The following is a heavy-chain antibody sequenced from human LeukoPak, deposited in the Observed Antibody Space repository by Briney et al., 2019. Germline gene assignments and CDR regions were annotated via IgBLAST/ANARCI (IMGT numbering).Heavy chain of an antibody. Sequence: SETLSLTCTVSGGSISSSSYYWGWIRQPPGKGLEWIGYIYYSGSTNYNPSLKSRVTISVDTSKNQFSLKLSSVTAADTAVYYCARSYGSGSYHDYWGQGTLVTVSS. CDR2: IYYSGST. V-gene: IGHV4-61*05. CDR1: GGSISSSSYY. CDR3: ARSYGSGSYHDY. J-gene: IGHJ4*02. D-gene: IGHD3-10*01.